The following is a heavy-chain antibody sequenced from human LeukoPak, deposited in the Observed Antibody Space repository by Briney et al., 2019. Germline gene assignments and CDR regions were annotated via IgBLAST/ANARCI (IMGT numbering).Heavy chain of an antibody. V-gene: IGHV1-69*06. J-gene: IGHJ4*02. Sequence: SVKVSCKASGYTFTGYYMHWVRQAPGQGLEWMGGIIPIFGTANYAQKFQGRVTITADKSTSTAYMELSSLRSEDTAVYYCARDLGNYDILTGSFDYWGQGTLVTVSS. CDR3: ARDLGNYDILTGSFDY. CDR1: GYTFTGYY. CDR2: IIPIFGTA. D-gene: IGHD3-9*01.